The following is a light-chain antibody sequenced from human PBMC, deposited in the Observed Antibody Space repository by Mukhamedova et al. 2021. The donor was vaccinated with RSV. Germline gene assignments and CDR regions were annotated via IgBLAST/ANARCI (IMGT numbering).Light chain of an antibody. CDR3: QQSFQTPLT. CDR2: VAS. J-gene: IGKJ4*01. Sequence: WYQRRVHGKAPKLLISVASTLQSGVPSRFRGSGSGTDFTLTITSLQPEDLATYYCQQSFQTPLTFGGGTKVAIK. V-gene: IGKV1-39*01.